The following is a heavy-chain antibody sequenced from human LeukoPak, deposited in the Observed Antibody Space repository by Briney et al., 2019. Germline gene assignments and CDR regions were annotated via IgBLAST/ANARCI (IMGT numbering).Heavy chain of an antibody. J-gene: IGHJ4*02. CDR2: TSYDGNNQ. D-gene: IGHD5/OR15-5a*01. V-gene: IGHV3-30-3*01. CDR3: AKDSGLRSSLDY. Sequence: SGGSLRLSCAASGFSFSSYTMHWVRQAPGKGPGWVAVTSYDGNNQYYADSVKGRFTISRDNSKNTLYLQMNSLRAEDTAVYYCAKDSGLRSSLDYWGQGTLVTVSS. CDR1: GFSFSSYT.